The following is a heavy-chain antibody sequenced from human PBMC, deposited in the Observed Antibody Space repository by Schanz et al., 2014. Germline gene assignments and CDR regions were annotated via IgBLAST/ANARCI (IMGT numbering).Heavy chain of an antibody. J-gene: IGHJ4*02. Sequence: DVQLLESGGGLVQPGESLRLSCAASGFTVSKNYMSWVRQAPGKGLEWVSIIYTDGSTYYADSVRDRFTISRDNSKNMLYLQINNLRAEDTAVYYCARDLLVSHYDFWSGNDYSGQGPLVAVSS. CDR1: GFTVSKNY. V-gene: IGHV3-66*01. D-gene: IGHD3-3*01. CDR3: ARDLLVSHYDFWSGNDY. CDR2: IYTDGST.